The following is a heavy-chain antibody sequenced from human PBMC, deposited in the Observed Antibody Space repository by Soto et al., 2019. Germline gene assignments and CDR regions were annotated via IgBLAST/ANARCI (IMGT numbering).Heavy chain of an antibody. D-gene: IGHD3-10*01. V-gene: IGHV4-59*11. CDR1: GASISSHY. Sequence: SETLSLTCTVSGASISSHYWTWIRQAPGKGLEWVGSISDSGTTYYNPSLKSRVTISVDTSSILFSLKLSPVTAADTAVYHCAGGLWFGELGVWFDPWGQGTLVTVSS. J-gene: IGHJ5*02. CDR3: AGGLWFGELGVWFDP. CDR2: ISDSGTT.